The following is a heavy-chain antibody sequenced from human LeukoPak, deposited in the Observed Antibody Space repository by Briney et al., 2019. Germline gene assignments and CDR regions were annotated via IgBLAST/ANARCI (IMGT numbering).Heavy chain of an antibody. V-gene: IGHV5-51*01. CDR1: GYRFTSYW. CDR3: ARRGSGGWLDY. Sequence: GVSLKFSSKGSGYRFTSYWIGRGCQMPGKGLEWMGSISSGDSDTRYSPSFQGQVTISADKSISTAYLQWSSLKASDTAMYYCARRGSGGWLDYCGQGTLVTVSS. J-gene: IGHJ4*02. CDR2: ISSGDSDT. D-gene: IGHD6-19*01.